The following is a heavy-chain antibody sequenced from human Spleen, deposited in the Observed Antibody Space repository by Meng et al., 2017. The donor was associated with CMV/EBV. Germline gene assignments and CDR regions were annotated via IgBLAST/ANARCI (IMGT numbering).Heavy chain of an antibody. CDR2: IYYSGST. D-gene: IGHD3-9*01. V-gene: IGHV4-59*01. Sequence: SETLSLTCAVYGGSFSGYYWSWIRQPPGKGLEWIGYIYYSGSTNYNPSLKSRVTISVDTSKNQFSLKLSSVTAADTAVYYCARSITIYTGFFDYWGQGTLVTVSS. J-gene: IGHJ4*02. CDR1: GGSFSGYY. CDR3: ARSITIYTGFFDY.